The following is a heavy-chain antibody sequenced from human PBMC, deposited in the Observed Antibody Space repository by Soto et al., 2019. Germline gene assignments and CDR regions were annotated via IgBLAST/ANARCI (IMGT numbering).Heavy chain of an antibody. CDR1: GYTFTSYG. CDR3: ARVFCITSCYVPLGWVDL. V-gene: IGHV1-18*01. Sequence: ASVKVSCKASGYTFTSYGISWVRQAPGQGLEWMGWMSAYNGNTNYAQKLQGRVTMTTDTSTSTAYMELRSLRSDDTAGYYCARVFCITSCYVPLGWVDLWGQGTLVTVSS. D-gene: IGHD2-2*01. CDR2: MSAYNGNT. J-gene: IGHJ5*02.